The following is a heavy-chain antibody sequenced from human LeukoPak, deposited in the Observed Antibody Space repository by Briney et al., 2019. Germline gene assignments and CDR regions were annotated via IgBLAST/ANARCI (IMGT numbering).Heavy chain of an antibody. CDR1: GDSISSYY. CDR3: AGRGYSYGYNFDY. J-gene: IGHJ4*02. V-gene: IGHV4-59*03. D-gene: IGHD5-18*01. Sequence: SETLSLTCTVSGDSISSYYWSWIRQPPGKGLEWIGYMYYSGSTSYNPSLKSRVTMSVDTSKNQFSLKLSSVTAADTAVYYCAGRGYSYGYNFDYWGQGTLVTVSS. CDR2: MYYSGST.